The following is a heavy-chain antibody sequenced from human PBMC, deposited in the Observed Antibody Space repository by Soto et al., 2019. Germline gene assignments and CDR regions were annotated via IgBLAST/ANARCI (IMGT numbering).Heavy chain of an antibody. CDR2: ISAYNGNT. J-gene: IGHJ4*02. V-gene: IGHV1-18*01. CDR3: ARRPIGCSGGSCYGFAYFDY. D-gene: IGHD2-15*01. Sequence: GASVKVSCKASGYTFTSCGISWVRQAPGQGLKWMGWISAYNGNTNYAQKLQGRVTMTTDTSTSTAYMELRSLRSDDTAVYYCARRPIGCSGGSCYGFAYFDYWGQGTLVTVSS. CDR1: GYTFTSCG.